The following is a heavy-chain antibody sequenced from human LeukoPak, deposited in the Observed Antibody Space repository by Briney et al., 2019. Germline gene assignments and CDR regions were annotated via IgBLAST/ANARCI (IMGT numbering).Heavy chain of an antibody. CDR1: GGSISSYY. Sequence: PSETLSLTCTVSGGSISSYYWSWIRQPPGKGLEWIGYIYYSGSTNYNPSLKSRVTISVDTSKNQFSLKLSSVTAADTAVYYCARGRIAAARLIWYFDLWGRGTLVTVSS. CDR3: ARGRIAAARLIWYFDL. J-gene: IGHJ2*01. V-gene: IGHV4-59*12. D-gene: IGHD6-13*01. CDR2: IYYSGST.